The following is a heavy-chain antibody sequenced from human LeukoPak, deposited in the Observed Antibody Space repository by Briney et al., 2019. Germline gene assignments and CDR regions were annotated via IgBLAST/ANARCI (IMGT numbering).Heavy chain of an antibody. V-gene: IGHV3-21*01. D-gene: IGHD3-10*02. CDR1: GFTFSSYN. CDR3: AELGITMIGGV. CDR2: LSSSSSYI. Sequence: GGSLRLSCAASGFTFSSYNMNWVRQAPGKGLEWVSSLSSSSSYIYYADSVKGRFTISRDNAKNSLYLQMNSLRAEDTAVYYCAELGITMIGGVWGKGTTVTISS. J-gene: IGHJ6*04.